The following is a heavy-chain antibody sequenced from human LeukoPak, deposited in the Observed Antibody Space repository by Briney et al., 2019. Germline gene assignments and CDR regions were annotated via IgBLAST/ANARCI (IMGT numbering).Heavy chain of an antibody. V-gene: IGHV1-2*02. CDR3: ARSAQARFGFHFDY. D-gene: IGHD3-10*01. CDR2: INPNSGGT. CDR1: GYTFTSYY. J-gene: IGHJ4*02. Sequence: GESLKISCKGSGYTFTSYYMHWVRQAPGQGLEWMGWINPNSGGTNYAQKFQGRVTMTRDTSISTAYMELSRLRSDDTAVYYCARSAQARFGFHFDYWGQGTLVTVSS.